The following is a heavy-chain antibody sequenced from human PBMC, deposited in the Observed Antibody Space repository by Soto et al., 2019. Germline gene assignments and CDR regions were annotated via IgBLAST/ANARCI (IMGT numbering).Heavy chain of an antibody. CDR2: ISYSGTT. Sequence: SETLSLTCTLSRGSISNYFWTWIRQPPGGGLEWIGYISYSGTTNYNASLKSRVTISVDTSANQFSLRVRSVTAADTAVYYCARIRGSGEVSPYFDYCGQGARVP. J-gene: IGHJ4*02. V-gene: IGHV4-59*01. CDR1: RGSISNYF. D-gene: IGHD3-10*01. CDR3: ARIRGSGEVSPYFDY.